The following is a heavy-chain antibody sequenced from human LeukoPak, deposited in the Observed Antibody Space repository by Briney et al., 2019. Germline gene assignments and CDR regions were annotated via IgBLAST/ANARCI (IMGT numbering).Heavy chain of an antibody. CDR1: GGTFSSYA. Sequence: ASVKVSCKASGGTFSSYAISWARQAPGQGLEWMGGIIPIFGTANYAQKFQGRVTITADESTSTAYMELSSLRSEDTAVYYCASSIGMAVVPAAIGPFADYWGQGTLVTVSS. V-gene: IGHV1-69*01. J-gene: IGHJ4*02. CDR3: ASSIGMAVVPAAIGPFADY. CDR2: IIPIFGTA. D-gene: IGHD2-2*02.